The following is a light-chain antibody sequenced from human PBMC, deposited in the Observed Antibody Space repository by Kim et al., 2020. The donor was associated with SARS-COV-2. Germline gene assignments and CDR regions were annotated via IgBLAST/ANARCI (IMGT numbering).Light chain of an antibody. J-gene: IGKJ2*01. CDR3: HQYNDWPPGDT. CDR1: QSVSNN. V-gene: IGKV3-15*01. CDR2: GAT. Sequence: QGERATLARRASQSVSNNLAWYQRKPGQAHRLIIYGATTRATGTPARFSGSGAGTDVTRTVSSLQSEDFAVYYCHQYNDWPPGDTFGQGTKLEI.